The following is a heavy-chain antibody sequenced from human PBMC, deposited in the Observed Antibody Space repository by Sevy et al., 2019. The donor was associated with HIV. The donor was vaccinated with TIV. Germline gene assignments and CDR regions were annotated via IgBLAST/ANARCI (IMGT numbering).Heavy chain of an antibody. V-gene: IGHV4-30-2*01. Sequence: SETLSPTCAVSGGSISSGGYSWSWIRQPPGKGLEWIGYIYHSGSTYYNPSLKSRVTISVDRSKNQFSLKLSSVTAADTAVYYCARDTEEKGAFDIWGQGTMVTVSS. CDR1: GGSISSGGYS. J-gene: IGHJ3*02. CDR2: IYHSGST. CDR3: ARDTEEKGAFDI.